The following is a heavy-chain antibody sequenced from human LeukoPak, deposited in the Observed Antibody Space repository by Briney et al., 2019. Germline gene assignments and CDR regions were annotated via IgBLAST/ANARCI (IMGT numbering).Heavy chain of an antibody. Sequence: GGSLRLSCAASGFTLTTNYMTWVRRAPGKGVEWVSVIYISGNTYYTDSVKGRFTISRDNSKNTLYLQMNSLRPEDTAVYYCARDHMRGYIFMDVWGKGTTVTVSS. V-gene: IGHV3-66*03. CDR3: ARDHMRGYIFMDV. CDR1: GFTLTTNY. D-gene: IGHD3-3*01. CDR2: IYISGNT. J-gene: IGHJ6*03.